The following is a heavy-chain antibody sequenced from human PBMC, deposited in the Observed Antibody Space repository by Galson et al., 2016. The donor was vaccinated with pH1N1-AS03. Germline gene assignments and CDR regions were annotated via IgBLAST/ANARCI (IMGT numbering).Heavy chain of an antibody. D-gene: IGHD3-16*02. V-gene: IGHV1-2*04. J-gene: IGHJ6*02. CDR3: ARDGYRYAMDV. CDR1: GYIFTGFY. CDR2: INPNNGVT. Sequence: SVKVSCKASGYIFTGFYVHWVRQAPGQGLEWMGWINPNNGVTNYAQEFQAWVTMTGDTSISTAYLELYGLKSDDTAVYYCARDGYRYAMDVWGQGTTVTVSS.